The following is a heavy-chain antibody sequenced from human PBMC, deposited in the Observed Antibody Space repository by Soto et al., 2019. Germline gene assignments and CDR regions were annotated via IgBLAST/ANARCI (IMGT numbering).Heavy chain of an antibody. CDR3: AKTVGATKLEDY. V-gene: IGHV3-23*01. D-gene: IGHD1-26*01. CDR1: GFSFRNHV. CDR2: ISNSDDVG. J-gene: IGHJ4*02. Sequence: EVQLLESGGGLIHPGGSVRLSCSASGFSFRNHVMNWVRQAPGKGLEWVSSISNSDDVGFYADSVRGRFSVSRDISANTLYLEMIYLRVEDTAIYYCAKTVGATKLEDYWGQGTLVTVSS.